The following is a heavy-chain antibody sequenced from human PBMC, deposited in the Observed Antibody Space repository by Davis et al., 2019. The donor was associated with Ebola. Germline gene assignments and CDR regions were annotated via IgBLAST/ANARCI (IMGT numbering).Heavy chain of an antibody. Sequence: GESLKISCAASGFTVSDYDMHWVRQPTGRGLEWVSGIGTAGDTYYPASVKGRFTISRENVRNSLYLQMNSLGAGDTAVYFCARGLYGVSVSWGQGTLVTVSS. J-gene: IGHJ5*02. CDR3: ARGLYGVSVS. CDR2: IGTAGDT. V-gene: IGHV3-13*01. CDR1: GFTVSDYD. D-gene: IGHD2-2*02.